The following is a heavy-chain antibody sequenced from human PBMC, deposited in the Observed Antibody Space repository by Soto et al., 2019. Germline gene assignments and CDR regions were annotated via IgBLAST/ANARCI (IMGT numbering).Heavy chain of an antibody. CDR3: AKDRAGDIYVAGRSGFGY. J-gene: IGHJ4*02. CDR2: LSYDGSNK. Sequence: GGSLRLSCAASGFTFFSYGMHWVRQAPGKGLEWVAVLSYDGSNKYYGDSVKGRFTISRDNYNNMLYLQMNSLRADDTAVYYCAKDRAGDIYVAGRSGFGYWCKRTLVTISS. D-gene: IGHD3-3*01. V-gene: IGHV3-30*18. CDR1: GFTFFSYG.